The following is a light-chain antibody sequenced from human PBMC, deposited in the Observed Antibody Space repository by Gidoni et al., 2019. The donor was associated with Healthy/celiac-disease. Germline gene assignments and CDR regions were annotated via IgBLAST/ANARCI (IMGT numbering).Light chain of an antibody. V-gene: IGKV3-11*01. J-gene: IGKJ4*01. Sequence: ETVLTPSPATLALSPGERATLPCRASQSVSSYLAWYQQKPGQDPRLLIYDASNRATGIPARFSGSGSGTDFTLTISSLEPEGFAVYYCQQRSNWLTFGGGTKVEIK. CDR1: QSVSSY. CDR3: QQRSNWLT. CDR2: DAS.